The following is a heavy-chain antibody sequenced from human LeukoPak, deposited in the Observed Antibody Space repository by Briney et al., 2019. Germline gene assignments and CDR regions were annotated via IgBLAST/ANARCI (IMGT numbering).Heavy chain of an antibody. CDR1: GFTFSSYG. CDR3: AKGSYSGSYYSFDY. V-gene: IGHV3-30*18. J-gene: IGHJ4*02. D-gene: IGHD1-26*01. CDR2: ISYDGSNK. Sequence: PGGSLRLSCAASGFTFSSYGMHWVRQAPGKGLEWVAVISYDGSNKYYADSVKGRFTISRDNSKNTLYLQMNSLRAEDTAVYYCAKGSYSGSYYSFDYWGQGTLVTVSS.